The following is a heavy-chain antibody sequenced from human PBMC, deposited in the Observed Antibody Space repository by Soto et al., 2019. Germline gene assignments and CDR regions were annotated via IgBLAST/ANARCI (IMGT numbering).Heavy chain of an antibody. D-gene: IGHD2-2*01. CDR1: GGSISSGGYY. V-gene: IGHV4-31*03. J-gene: IGHJ1*01. Sequence: QVQLQESGPGLVKPSQTLSLTCTVSGGSISSGGYYWSWIRQHPGKGLEWIGYIYYSGSTYYNPSLQSRVTISVATSKNQFSLKLSSVTAADTSVYYCASSITSAEYFQHWGQGTLVTVSS. CDR3: ASSITSAEYFQH. CDR2: IYYSGST.